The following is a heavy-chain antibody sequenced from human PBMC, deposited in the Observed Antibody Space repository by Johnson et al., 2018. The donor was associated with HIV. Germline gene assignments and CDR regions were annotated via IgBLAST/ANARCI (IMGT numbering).Heavy chain of an antibody. CDR3: ARACRDGYTCDVFDI. V-gene: IGHV3-66*01. CDR2: LFSGDTT. CDR1: GFAVSGYY. Sequence: VQLVESGGGLVRPGGSLRLSCVASGFAVSGYYMRWVRQAPGKGLEWVSVLFSGDTTYYADSVNGRFTISRDNSKNTLYLQMNSLRAEDTAVYYCARACRDGYTCDVFDIWGQGTLVTVSS. D-gene: IGHD5-24*01. J-gene: IGHJ3*02.